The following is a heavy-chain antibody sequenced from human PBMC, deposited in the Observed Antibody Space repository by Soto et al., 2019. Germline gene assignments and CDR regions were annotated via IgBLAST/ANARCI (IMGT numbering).Heavy chain of an antibody. Sequence: GGSLRLSCAASGFTFSNAWMSWVRQAPGKGLEWVGRIKSKTDGGTTDYAAPVKGRFTISRDDSKNTLYLQMNSLKTEDTAVYYCTTDHYVGWFRTKAYYYYGMDVWGQGTTVTVSS. J-gene: IGHJ6*02. CDR2: IKSKTDGGTT. V-gene: IGHV3-15*01. CDR3: TTDHYVGWFRTKAYYYYGMDV. D-gene: IGHD2-15*01. CDR1: GFTFSNAW.